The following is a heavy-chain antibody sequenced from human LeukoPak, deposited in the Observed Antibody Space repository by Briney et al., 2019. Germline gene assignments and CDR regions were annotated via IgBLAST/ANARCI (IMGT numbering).Heavy chain of an antibody. CDR2: ISGSGGST. CDR1: GFTFSSYA. V-gene: IGHV3-23*01. CDR3: AKRNYDFWSGYYRRAENHFDY. J-gene: IGHJ4*02. Sequence: GGSLRLSCAASGFTFSSYAMSWARQTPGKGLEWVSAISGSGGSTYYADSVKGRFTISRDNSKTTMYLKMNSLRAEDTAIYYCAKRNYDFWSGYYRRAENHFDYWGQGTLVTVSS. D-gene: IGHD3-3*01.